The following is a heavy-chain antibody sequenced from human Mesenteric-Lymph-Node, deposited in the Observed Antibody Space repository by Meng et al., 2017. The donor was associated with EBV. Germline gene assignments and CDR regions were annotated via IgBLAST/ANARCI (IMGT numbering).Heavy chain of an antibody. D-gene: IGHD2-15*01. CDR3: AYAFASIA. J-gene: IGHJ4*02. Sequence: QITLKVTGPTLVKPAQTLTLTCIFSGFSLSTRGVAVGWIRQPPGNALECLALIYWDDDKRYSPSLKSRLTITKDTSKNHVVLTLSNMDPVDTATYYCAYAFASIAWGQGTLVTVSS. CDR2: IYWDDDK. V-gene: IGHV2-5*02. CDR1: GFSLSTRGVA.